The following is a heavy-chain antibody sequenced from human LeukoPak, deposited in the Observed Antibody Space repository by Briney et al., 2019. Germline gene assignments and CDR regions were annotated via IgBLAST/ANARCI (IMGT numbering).Heavy chain of an antibody. CDR1: GYTFTSYD. J-gene: IGHJ4*02. D-gene: IGHD3-16*01. CDR2: IIPIFGTA. CDR3: ARDARGFDY. V-gene: IGHV1-69*05. Sequence: GASVKVSCKASGYTFTSYDISWVRQAPGQGLEWMGRIIPIFGTANYAQKFQGRVTITTDESTSTAYMELSSLRSEDTAVYYCARDARGFDYWGQGTLVTVSS.